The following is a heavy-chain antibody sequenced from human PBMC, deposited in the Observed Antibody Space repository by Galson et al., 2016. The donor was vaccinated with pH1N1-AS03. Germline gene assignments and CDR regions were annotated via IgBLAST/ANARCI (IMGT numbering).Heavy chain of an antibody. D-gene: IGHD3-10*01. CDR1: GYTFSRYY. V-gene: IGHV1-46*01. J-gene: IGHJ4*02. CDR2: IDPSIGST. Sequence: SVKVSCKASGYTFSRYYMHWMRQAPGQGPEWMGVIDPSIGSTTYAQKFQGRVNMTRDTATTTAYMELRSLRSDDTAVYYCATYGSGSRGGFDYRGQGALITVSS. CDR3: ATYGSGSRGGFDY.